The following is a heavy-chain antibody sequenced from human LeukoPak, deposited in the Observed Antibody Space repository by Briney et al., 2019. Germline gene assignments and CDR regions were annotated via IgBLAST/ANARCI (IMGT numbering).Heavy chain of an antibody. CDR1: GFTFSSYA. CDR3: AKDSSLMGYGDYDDYFDY. CDR2: ISGSGGST. D-gene: IGHD4-17*01. V-gene: IGHV3-23*01. Sequence: GGSLRLSCAASGFTFSSYAMSWVRQAPGKGLEWVSAISGSGGSTYYADSVMGRFTISRDNSKNTLYLQMNSLRAEDTAVYYCAKDSSLMGYGDYDDYFDYWGQGTLVTVSS. J-gene: IGHJ4*02.